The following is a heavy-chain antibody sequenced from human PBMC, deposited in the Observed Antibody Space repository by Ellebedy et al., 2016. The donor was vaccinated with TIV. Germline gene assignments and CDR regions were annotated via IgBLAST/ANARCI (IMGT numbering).Heavy chain of an antibody. CDR1: RFIFSTYG. J-gene: IGHJ3*02. V-gene: IGHV3-30*18. D-gene: IGHD5-18*01. Sequence: PGGSLRLSCAASRFIFSTYGMHWVRQAPGKGLEWVAVISYDGSNKYYADSVKGRFTISRDNSKDTLYLQLNSLRAEDTAVYYCAKDFGQGYGFPVEAFDIWGQGTMATVSS. CDR2: ISYDGSNK. CDR3: AKDFGQGYGFPVEAFDI.